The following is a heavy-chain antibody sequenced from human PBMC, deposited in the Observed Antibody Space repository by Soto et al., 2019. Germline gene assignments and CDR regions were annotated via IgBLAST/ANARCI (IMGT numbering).Heavy chain of an antibody. J-gene: IGHJ6*03. CDR3: ARDEAIDYDILTGGAYYYMDV. D-gene: IGHD3-9*01. CDR2: IIPILGIA. CDR1: GGTFSSYT. V-gene: IGHV1-69*04. Sequence: SVKVSCKASGGTFSSYTISWVRQAPGQGLEWMGRIIPILGIANYAQKYQGRVTITADKSTSTAYMELSSLRSEDTAVYYCARDEAIDYDILTGGAYYYMDVWGKGTTVTVSS.